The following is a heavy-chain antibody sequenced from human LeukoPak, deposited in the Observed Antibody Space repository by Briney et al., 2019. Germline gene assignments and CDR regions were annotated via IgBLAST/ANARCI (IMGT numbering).Heavy chain of an antibody. V-gene: IGHV4-34*01. J-gene: IGHJ4*02. Sequence: KPSETLSLTXAVYGGSFSGYYWSWIGQAPGKGLEWIGEINHSGSTNYNPSLKSRVTISVDTSKNQFSLKLSSVTAADTAVYYCARGEWFGDYWGQGTLVTVSS. CDR2: INHSGST. CDR1: GGSFSGYY. D-gene: IGHD3-10*01. CDR3: ARGEWFGDY.